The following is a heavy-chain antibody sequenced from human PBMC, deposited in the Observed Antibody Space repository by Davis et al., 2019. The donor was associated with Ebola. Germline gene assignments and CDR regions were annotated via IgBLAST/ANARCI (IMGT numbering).Heavy chain of an antibody. CDR3: ARDQTTNWFDP. J-gene: IGHJ5*02. Sequence: AASVKVSCKASGYTFTSYGISWVRQAPGQGLEWMGWISAYNGNTNYAQKPQGRVTMTTDTSTSTAYMELRSLRSDDTAVYYCARDQTTNWFDPWGQGTLVTVSS. CDR1: GYTFTSYG. CDR2: ISAYNGNT. V-gene: IGHV1-18*04. D-gene: IGHD1-7*01.